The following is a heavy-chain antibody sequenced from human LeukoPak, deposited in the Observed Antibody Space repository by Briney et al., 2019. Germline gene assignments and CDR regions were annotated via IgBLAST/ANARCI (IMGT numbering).Heavy chain of an antibody. D-gene: IGHD2-15*01. J-gene: IGHJ4*02. Sequence: ASVKVSCKASGYTFTTYYIHWVRQAPGQGLEWMGMINPSGGTTSYTQKFQGRVTMTRDTSTSTVYMELTSLRSEDTAVYYCARGGSGTWFCHDYWGQGTLVTVSS. CDR2: INPSGGTT. CDR3: ARGGSGTWFCHDY. CDR1: GYTFTTYY. V-gene: IGHV1-46*01.